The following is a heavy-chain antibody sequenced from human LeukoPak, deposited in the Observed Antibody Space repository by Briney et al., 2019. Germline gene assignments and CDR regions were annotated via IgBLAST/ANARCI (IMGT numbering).Heavy chain of an antibody. J-gene: IGHJ4*02. CDR1: GFTFSSYG. CDR3: AREGRVSGYDFDC. V-gene: IGHV3-74*03. CDR2: INSDGSSI. D-gene: IGHD5-12*01. Sequence: GGSLRLSCAASGFTFSSYGMSWVRQAPGKGLEWVSRINSDGSSITYADSVKGRFTISRDNAKSTLYLQMNSLRVEDTAVYYCAREGRVSGYDFDCWGQGTLVTVSS.